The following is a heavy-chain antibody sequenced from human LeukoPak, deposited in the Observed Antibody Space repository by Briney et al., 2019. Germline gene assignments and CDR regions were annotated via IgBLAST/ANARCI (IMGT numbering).Heavy chain of an antibody. D-gene: IGHD3-9*01. CDR3: ARGRRYFDWLYY. J-gene: IGHJ4*02. V-gene: IGHV3-64*01. Sequence: GGSLRLSCAASGFTFSSYAMHWVRQAPGKGLEYVSAISSNGGSTYYANSVKGRFTIPRDNSKNTLYLQMGSLRAEDMAVYYCARGRRYFDWLYYWGQGTLVTVSS. CDR2: ISSNGGST. CDR1: GFTFSSYA.